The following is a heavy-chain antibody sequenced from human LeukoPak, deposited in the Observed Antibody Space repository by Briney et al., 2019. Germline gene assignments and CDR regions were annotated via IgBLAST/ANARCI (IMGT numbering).Heavy chain of an antibody. CDR2: ISGSGGST. CDR1: GLTFSSYT. Sequence: GGSLRLSCAASGLTFSSYTMTWVRQAPGKGLEWVSAISGSGGSTYYADSVKGRFTISRDNSKNTLYLQMNSLRAEDTAVYYCAKGGTRIAVAGTTMFDYWGQGTLVTVSS. D-gene: IGHD6-19*01. CDR3: AKGGTRIAVAGTTMFDY. V-gene: IGHV3-23*01. J-gene: IGHJ4*02.